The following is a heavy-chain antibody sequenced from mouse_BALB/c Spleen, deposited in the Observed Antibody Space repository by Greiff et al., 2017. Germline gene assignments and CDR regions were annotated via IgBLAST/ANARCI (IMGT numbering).Heavy chain of an antibody. CDR1: GFNIKDTY. CDR2: IDPANGNT. V-gene: IGHV14-3*02. D-gene: IGHD1-1*01. Sequence: EVMLVESGAELVKPGASVKLSCTASGFNIKDTYMHWVKQRPEQGLEWIGRIDPANGNTKYDPKFQGKATITADTSSNTAYLQLSSLTSEDTAVYYCARSPPYYGYWYFDVWGAGTTVTVSS. J-gene: IGHJ1*01. CDR3: ARSPPYYGYWYFDV.